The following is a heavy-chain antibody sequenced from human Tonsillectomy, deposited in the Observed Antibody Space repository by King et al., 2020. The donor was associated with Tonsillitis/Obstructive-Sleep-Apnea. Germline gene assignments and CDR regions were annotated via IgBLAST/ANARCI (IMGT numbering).Heavy chain of an antibody. CDR1: RFTFRSYG. CDR2: IWYDGSNK. D-gene: IGHD2-2*01. Sequence: VQLVESGGGVVQPGRSLRLSCAASRFTFRSYGMHWVRQAPGKGLEWVAIIWYDGSNKYYADSVKGRFTISRDNSKNTLYLQMNSLRAEDTALYYCARDTRGEGMDVWGQGTTVTVSS. J-gene: IGHJ6*02. V-gene: IGHV3-33*01. CDR3: ARDTRGEGMDV.